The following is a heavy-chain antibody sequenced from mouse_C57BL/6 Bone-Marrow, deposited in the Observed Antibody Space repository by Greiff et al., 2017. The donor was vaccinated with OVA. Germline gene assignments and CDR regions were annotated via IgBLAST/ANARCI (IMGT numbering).Heavy chain of an antibody. CDR1: GYAFSSYW. J-gene: IGHJ1*03. V-gene: IGHV1-80*01. CDR3: ARYHYGSSYVWYFDV. Sequence: LQQSGASVKISCKASGYAFSSYWMNWVKQRPGKGLEWIGQIYPGDGDTNYNGKFKGKATLTADKSSSTAYMQLSSLTSEDSAVYFCARYHYGSSYVWYFDVWGTGTTVTVSS. CDR2: IYPGDGDT. D-gene: IGHD1-1*01.